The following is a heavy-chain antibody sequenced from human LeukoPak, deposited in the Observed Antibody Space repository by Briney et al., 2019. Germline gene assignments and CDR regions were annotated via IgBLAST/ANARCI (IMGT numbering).Heavy chain of an antibody. CDR2: INPNTGGT. J-gene: IGHJ6*02. Sequence: ASVKVSCKASGYTFSDHYMYWVRRAPGQGLEWVAWINPNTGGTVSAQKFQGRVTTSRDTSISTAYMEVTRLTSDDTAVYYCARGLFDHWNYGMDVWGQGTTVTVSS. V-gene: IGHV1-2*02. CDR1: GYTFSDHY. D-gene: IGHD1-1*01. CDR3: ARGLFDHWNYGMDV.